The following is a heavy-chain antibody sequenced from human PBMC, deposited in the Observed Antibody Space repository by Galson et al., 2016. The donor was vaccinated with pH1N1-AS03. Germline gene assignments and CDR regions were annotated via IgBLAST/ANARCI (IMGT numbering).Heavy chain of an antibody. CDR1: GFTFSSYT. J-gene: IGHJ6*02. CDR3: ARVGIYKSYGLDV. V-gene: IGHV3-21*04. Sequence: SLRLSCAASGFTFSSYTLNWVRQAPGKGLEWVSTISSTSNYKYYVDSVEGRFTISRDNGKNSLYLQMNSLRFEDTAVYYCARVGIYKSYGLDVWGQGTTVTVSS. CDR2: ISSTSNYK. D-gene: IGHD5-12*01.